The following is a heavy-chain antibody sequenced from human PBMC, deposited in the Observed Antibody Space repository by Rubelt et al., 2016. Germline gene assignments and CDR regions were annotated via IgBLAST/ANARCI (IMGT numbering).Heavy chain of an antibody. CDR1: GFTFSSYW. V-gene: IGHV3-74*01. Sequence: SGFTFSSYWMHWVRQAPGKGLVWVSRINSDGSSTSYADSVKGRFTISRDNAKNRLYLQMSSLRAEDTAVYYCVKGPNYYDSSGYYYGADAFDIWGQGTMVTVSS. J-gene: IGHJ3*02. D-gene: IGHD3-22*01. CDR3: VKGPNYYDSSGYYYGADAFDI. CDR2: INSDGSST.